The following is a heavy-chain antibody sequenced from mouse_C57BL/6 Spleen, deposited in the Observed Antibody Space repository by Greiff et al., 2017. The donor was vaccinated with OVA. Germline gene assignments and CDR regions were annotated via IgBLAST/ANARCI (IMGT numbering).Heavy chain of an antibody. CDR1: GYTFTSYW. D-gene: IGHD2-1*01. CDR3: AAFYYGNHGYCDY. V-gene: IGHV1-50*01. J-gene: IGHJ2*01. Sequence: VQLQQPGAELVKPGASVKLSCKASGYTFTSYWLQWVKQRPGQGLEWIGEIDPSDSYTNYNQKFKGKATLTVDTSSSTAYMQLSSLTSEDSAVYYCAAFYYGNHGYCDYWGQGTTLTVSS. CDR2: IDPSDSYT.